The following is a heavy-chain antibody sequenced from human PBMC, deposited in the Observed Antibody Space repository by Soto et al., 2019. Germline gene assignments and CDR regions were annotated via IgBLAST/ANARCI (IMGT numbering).Heavy chain of an antibody. CDR2: IYPGDSDT. V-gene: IGHV5-51*01. CDR1: GYSFTSYW. Sequence: PGESLKISCKGSGYSFTSYWIGWVRQLPGKGLEWMGIIYPGDSDTRYSPSFQGQVTISADKSISTAYLQWSSLKASDTAMYYCAKGLRYFDWPPYYYGMDVWGQGTTVTVS. D-gene: IGHD3-9*01. J-gene: IGHJ6*02. CDR3: AKGLRYFDWPPYYYGMDV.